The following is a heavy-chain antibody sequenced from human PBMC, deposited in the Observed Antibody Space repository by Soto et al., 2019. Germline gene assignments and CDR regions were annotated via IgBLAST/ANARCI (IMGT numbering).Heavy chain of an antibody. CDR2: IRSKANSYAT. J-gene: IGHJ6*02. Sequence: GGSLRLSCAASGFTFSGSAMHWVRQASGKGLEWVGRIRSKANSYATAYAASVKGRFTISRDDSKNTAYLQMNSLKTEDTAVYYCTRPNHNYYYYYGMDVWGQGTTVTVSS. CDR1: GFTFSGSA. V-gene: IGHV3-73*01. CDR3: TRPNHNYYYYYGMDV.